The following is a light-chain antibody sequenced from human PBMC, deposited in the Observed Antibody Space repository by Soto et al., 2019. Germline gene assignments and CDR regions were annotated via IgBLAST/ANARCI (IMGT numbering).Light chain of an antibody. J-gene: IGKJ2*01. Sequence: EIVLTQSPATLSLSPGERATLSCRASQSVSSAYLAWYQQRPGQAPSLLIYDASRRATGIPDRFSGSGSGTDFTLTISRLEPEDFAVYYCQQYGSSPPMYTFGQGTKLEIK. CDR1: QSVSSAY. CDR2: DAS. V-gene: IGKV3-20*01. CDR3: QQYGSSPPMYT.